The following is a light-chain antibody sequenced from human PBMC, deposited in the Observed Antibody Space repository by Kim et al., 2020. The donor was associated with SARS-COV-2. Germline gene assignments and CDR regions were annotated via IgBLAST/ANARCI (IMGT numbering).Light chain of an antibody. CDR2: GAS. CDR3: QQYGSSPPWT. J-gene: IGKJ1*01. V-gene: IGKV3-20*01. CDR1: QTVSSNL. Sequence: PGERATLSCRASQTVSSNLLAWYQRKPGQAPRLLIYGASSRATGIPDRFSGSGSGTDFTLTISRLEPEDFALYYCQQYGSSPPWTFGQGTKVDIK.